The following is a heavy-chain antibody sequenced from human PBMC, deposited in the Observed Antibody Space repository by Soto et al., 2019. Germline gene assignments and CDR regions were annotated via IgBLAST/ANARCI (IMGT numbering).Heavy chain of an antibody. CDR1: GYTFASYY. CDR2: INPSGGST. V-gene: IGHV1-46*04. D-gene: IGHD2-21*02. Sequence: GASVKVSCKASGYTFASYYRQWVRQAPGQGLEWMGLINPSGGSTYYADSVKGRFTISRDNSKNTLYLQMNSLRAEDTAVYYCAKDPAYCGGDCYLAEYFQHWGQGTLVTVSS. CDR3: AKDPAYCGGDCYLAEYFQH. J-gene: IGHJ1*01.